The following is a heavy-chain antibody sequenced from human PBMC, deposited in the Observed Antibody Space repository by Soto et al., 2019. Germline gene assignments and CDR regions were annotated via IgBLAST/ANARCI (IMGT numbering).Heavy chain of an antibody. CDR2: ISAYNGNT. CDR3: VRDQYYYETSGYYHIDY. CDR1: GYTFTSYG. D-gene: IGHD3-22*01. V-gene: IGHV1-18*04. Sequence: QVQLLQSGGEVKKPGASVKVSCKASGYTFTSYGISWVRQAPGQGLEWMGWISAYNGNTNYAQKIQGRVTMTTDTSTSTAYMELRGLTSDDTAVYYCVRDQYYYETSGYYHIDYWGQGSLVTVSS. J-gene: IGHJ4*02.